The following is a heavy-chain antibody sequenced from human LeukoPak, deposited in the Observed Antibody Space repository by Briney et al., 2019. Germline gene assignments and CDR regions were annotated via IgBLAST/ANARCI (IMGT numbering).Heavy chain of an antibody. D-gene: IGHD3-22*01. CDR3: ARDETYDSSGYSLGY. J-gene: IGHJ4*02. V-gene: IGHV4-59*01. CDR1: GGSISSYY. CDR2: IYYSGST. Sequence: SETLSLTCTVSGGSISSYYWSWLRQPPGKGREGIGYIYYSGSTNYNPSLKSRVTISVDTSKNQFSLKLSSVTAADTAVYYCARDETYDSSGYSLGYWGQGTLVTVSS.